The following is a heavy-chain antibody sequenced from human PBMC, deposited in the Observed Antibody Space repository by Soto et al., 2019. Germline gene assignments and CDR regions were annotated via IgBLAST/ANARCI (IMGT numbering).Heavy chain of an antibody. Sequence: GESLKISCTGSGYSFTNYLIAWVRQMPGKGLEWMGIIYPGDSDTRYSPSFQGQVTISADKSISTAYLQWSSLKASDTAMYYCARLGSGYLEGSPEFDYWGQGTLVTVSS. J-gene: IGHJ4*02. V-gene: IGHV5-51*01. CDR2: IYPGDSDT. CDR1: GYSFTNYL. D-gene: IGHD3-22*01. CDR3: ARLGSGYLEGSPEFDY.